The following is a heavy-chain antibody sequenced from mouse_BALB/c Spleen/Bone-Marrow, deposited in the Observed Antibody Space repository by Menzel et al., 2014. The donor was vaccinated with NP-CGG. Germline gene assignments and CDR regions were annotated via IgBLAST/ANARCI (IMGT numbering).Heavy chain of an antibody. Sequence: QSSQSLSITCTVSGFSLTSYGVHWVRQSPGKGLEWLGVIWSGGTTDYNAPFISRLSISKDNSKSQVFFKMNSLQANDTAIYYCARNPIRRNAMDYWGQGTSVTVSS. CDR3: ARNPIRRNAMDY. V-gene: IGHV2-2*02. CDR1: GFSLTSYG. D-gene: IGHD2-12*01. CDR2: IWSGGTT. J-gene: IGHJ4*01.